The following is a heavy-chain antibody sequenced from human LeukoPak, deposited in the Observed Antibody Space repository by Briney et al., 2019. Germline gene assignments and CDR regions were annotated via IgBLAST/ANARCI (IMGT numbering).Heavy chain of an antibody. CDR3: AKERAGYTNPYYFDY. D-gene: IGHD3-16*02. Sequence: GVSLRLSCAASGFTFSTYAMIWVRRSTGKGLEGVSTISGRGANTYYADSVRGRFTISRDNSKNTLYLHMNSLRAEDTAVYYCAKERAGYTNPYYFDYWGQGTLVTVSS. V-gene: IGHV3-23*01. CDR2: ISGRGANT. J-gene: IGHJ4*02. CDR1: GFTFSTYA.